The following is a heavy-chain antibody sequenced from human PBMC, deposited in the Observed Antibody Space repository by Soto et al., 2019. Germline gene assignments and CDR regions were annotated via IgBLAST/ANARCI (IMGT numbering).Heavy chain of an antibody. V-gene: IGHV3-23*01. CDR2: ISGSGGST. D-gene: IGHD6-13*01. CDR1: GFTFSSYA. Sequence: GGSLRLSYAASGFTFSSYAMSWVRQAPGKGLEWVSAISGSGGSTYYADSVKGRFTISRDNSKNTLYLQMNSLRAEDTAVYYCAKDLERQQLLRFGMDVWGQGTTVTVSS. CDR3: AKDLERQQLLRFGMDV. J-gene: IGHJ6*02.